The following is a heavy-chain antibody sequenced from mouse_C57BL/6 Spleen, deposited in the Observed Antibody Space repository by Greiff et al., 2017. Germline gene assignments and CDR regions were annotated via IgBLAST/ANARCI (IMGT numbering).Heavy chain of an antibody. CDR1: GYSITSGYD. J-gene: IGHJ1*03. CDR2: ISYSGST. D-gene: IGHD2-3*01. Sequence: EVQLQQSGPGMVKPSQSLSLTCTVTGYSITSGYDWHWIRHFPGNKLEWMGYISYSGSTNYNPSLKSRISITHDTSKNHFFLKLNSVTTEDTATYYCARVYDGYYGYFDVWGTGTTVTVSS. V-gene: IGHV3-1*01. CDR3: ARVYDGYYGYFDV.